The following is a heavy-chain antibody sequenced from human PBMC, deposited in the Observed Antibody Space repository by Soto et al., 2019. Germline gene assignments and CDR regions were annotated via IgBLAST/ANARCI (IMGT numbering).Heavy chain of an antibody. V-gene: IGHV1-3*01. D-gene: IGHD3-22*01. CDR3: AILGTYYFDNSDNYFDF. J-gene: IGHJ4*02. CDR1: GYTLSNYG. Sequence: GASVKVSCKASGYTLSNYGIHWVRQAPGQRLEWMGWINAGNGNTKFSQKFQGRVTITRDTSASTAYMELRGLRSEDTAVYYCAILGTYYFDNSDNYFDFWGQGTLVTVSS. CDR2: INAGNGNT.